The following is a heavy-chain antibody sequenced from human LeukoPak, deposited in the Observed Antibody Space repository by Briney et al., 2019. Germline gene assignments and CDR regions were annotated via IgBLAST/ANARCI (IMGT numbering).Heavy chain of an antibody. CDR3: ARLTIFGERDAFDI. Sequence: SETLSLTCTVSGGSISSGGYYWSWIRQPPGKGLEWIGYIYHSGSTYYNPSFKSRVTISVDRSKNQFSLKLSSVTAADTAVYYCARLTIFGERDAFDIWGQGTMVTVSS. CDR2: IYHSGST. V-gene: IGHV4-30-2*01. J-gene: IGHJ3*02. CDR1: GGSISSGGYY. D-gene: IGHD3-3*01.